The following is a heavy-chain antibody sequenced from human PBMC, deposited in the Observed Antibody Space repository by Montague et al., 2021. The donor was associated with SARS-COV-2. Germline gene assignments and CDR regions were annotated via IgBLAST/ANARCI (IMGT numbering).Heavy chain of an antibody. Sequence: SETLSLTCTVSGYSISSGYYWGWIRQPPGKGLEWIGSIFHSGSTYYNPSLKSRVTISVDTTKNQSSLKLSSVTAADTAAYYCARDVRYYDFWSGRARTSPDYWGQGTLVTVSS. D-gene: IGHD3-3*01. V-gene: IGHV4-38-2*02. J-gene: IGHJ4*02. CDR1: GYSISSGYY. CDR2: IFHSGST. CDR3: ARDVRYYDFWSGRARTSPDY.